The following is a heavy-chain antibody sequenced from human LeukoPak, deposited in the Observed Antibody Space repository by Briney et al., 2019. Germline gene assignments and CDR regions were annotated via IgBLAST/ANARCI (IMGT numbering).Heavy chain of an antibody. CDR3: ARGPPYYYGSGSYYNQ. CDR2: IIPILGIA. V-gene: IGHV1-69*04. D-gene: IGHD3-10*01. Sequence: SVKASCKASLGTSSSYAISTVGQAPGQGLEWMGRIIPILGIANYAQKFQGRVSITADKSTSTAYMELSSLRSEDTAVYYCARGPPYYYGSGSYYNQWGQGTLVTVSS. J-gene: IGHJ4*02. CDR1: LGTSSSYA.